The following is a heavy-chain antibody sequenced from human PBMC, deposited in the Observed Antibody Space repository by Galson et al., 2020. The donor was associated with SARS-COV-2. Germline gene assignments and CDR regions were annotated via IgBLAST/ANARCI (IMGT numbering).Heavy chain of an antibody. V-gene: IGHV3-74*01. D-gene: IGHD7-27*01. J-gene: IGHJ4*02. Sequence: GGSLRLSCAVSGFTFSSYWMHWVRQAPGKGLVWVSRIYSEGSSTSYADSVKGRFTISGDNAKNTLYLQMNSLRAEDTAVYYCARGDMGNDDFDDWGQGTLVTVSS. CDR2: IYSEGSST. CDR1: GFTFSSYW. CDR3: ARGDMGNDDFDD.